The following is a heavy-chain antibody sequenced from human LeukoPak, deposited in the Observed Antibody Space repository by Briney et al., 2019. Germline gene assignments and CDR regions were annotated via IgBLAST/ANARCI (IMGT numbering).Heavy chain of an antibody. Sequence: GGSLRLSCAASGFTFSSYAMSWVRQAPGKGLEWVSAISGSGGSTYYADSVKGRFTISRDNSKNTLYLQMNSLRAEDTAVYYCASTPGILTGYYHFDYWGQGTLVTVSS. CDR3: ASTPGILTGYYHFDY. V-gene: IGHV3-23*01. CDR2: ISGSGGST. CDR1: GFTFSSYA. D-gene: IGHD3-9*01. J-gene: IGHJ4*02.